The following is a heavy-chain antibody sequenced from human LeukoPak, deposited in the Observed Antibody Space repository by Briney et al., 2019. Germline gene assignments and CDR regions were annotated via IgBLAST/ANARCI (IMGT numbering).Heavy chain of an antibody. Sequence: SETLSLTCAVYGGSFSGYYWSWIRQPPGKGLEWMGEINHSGSTNYNPSLKSRVTISVDTSKNQFSLKLSSVTAADTAVYYCARPGYYYDSSGYAFDYWGQGTLVTVSS. CDR2: INHSGST. J-gene: IGHJ4*02. D-gene: IGHD3-22*01. V-gene: IGHV4-34*01. CDR1: GGSFSGYY. CDR3: ARPGYYYDSSGYAFDY.